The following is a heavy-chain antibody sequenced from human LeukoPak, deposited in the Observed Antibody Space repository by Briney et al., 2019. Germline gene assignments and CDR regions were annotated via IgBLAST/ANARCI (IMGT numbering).Heavy chain of an antibody. Sequence: GAALKISCKISGCELTNNWIGWVRPEPGKGLGWMGLIYPGYSDAKYSPSFQGQVTFSVDASISTAYLQLSGLRASDTAIYYCVRFALTSSLDHWGQGTLVTVSS. CDR1: GCELTNNW. D-gene: IGHD6-13*01. J-gene: IGHJ5*02. CDR3: VRFALTSSLDH. CDR2: IYPGYSDA. V-gene: IGHV5-51*01.